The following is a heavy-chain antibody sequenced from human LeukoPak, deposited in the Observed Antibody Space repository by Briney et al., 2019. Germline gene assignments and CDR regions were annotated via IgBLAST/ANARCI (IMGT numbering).Heavy chain of an antibody. D-gene: IGHD5-18*01. CDR2: IIPIFGTA. V-gene: IGHV1-69*13. J-gene: IGHJ4*02. Sequence: SVKVSCKASGGTFRSYAISWVRQAPGQGLEWMGGIIPIFGTATYAQKFQGRVTITADESTSTAYMELSSLRSEDTAVYYCARDQGYRYGYGDFDYWGQGTLVTVSS. CDR3: ARDQGYRYGYGDFDY. CDR1: GGTFRSYA.